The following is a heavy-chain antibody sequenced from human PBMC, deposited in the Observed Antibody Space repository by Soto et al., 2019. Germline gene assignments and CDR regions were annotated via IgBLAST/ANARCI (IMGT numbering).Heavy chain of an antibody. CDR3: AYSSTPFDY. D-gene: IGHD6-13*01. V-gene: IGHV3-23*01. CDR2: ISGSSGST. CDR1: GFTFSSYA. Sequence: GGSLRLSCAASGFTFSSYAMSWVRQAPGKGLEWVPAISGSSGSTYYADSVKGRFTISRDNSKNTLYLQMNSLRAEDTAVYYCAYSSTPFDYWGQGTLVTVSS. J-gene: IGHJ4*02.